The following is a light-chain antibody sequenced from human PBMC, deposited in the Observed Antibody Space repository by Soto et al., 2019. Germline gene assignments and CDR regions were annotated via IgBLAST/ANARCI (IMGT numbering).Light chain of an antibody. CDR2: DDS. J-gene: IGLJ2*01. Sequence: SYELTQPPSASVAPGQTATITCGGKNIGTKGVHWYQQKAGQAPMLVIFDDSDRPSGIPERFSGSNSGITATLTISRVEVGDEADYYCQVWDSADDHVFGGGTKLTVL. V-gene: IGLV3-21*02. CDR1: NIGTKG. CDR3: QVWDSADDHV.